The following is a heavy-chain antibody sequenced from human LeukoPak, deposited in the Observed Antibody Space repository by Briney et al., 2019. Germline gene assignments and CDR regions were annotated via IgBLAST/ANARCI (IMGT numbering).Heavy chain of an antibody. CDR1: GYTFTSYY. CDR3: ARYFSWAERSLSMGSSWYRGTGGSDY. D-gene: IGHD6-13*01. J-gene: IGHJ4*02. CDR2: INPSGGRT. Sequence: SVKVSCKASGYTFTSYYMHWVRQAPGQGLEWMGIINPSGGRTSYAQKFQGRVTMTRDTSTSTVYMELSSLRSEDTALYYCARYFSWAERSLSMGSSWYRGTGGSDYWGQGTLVTVSS. V-gene: IGHV1-46*01.